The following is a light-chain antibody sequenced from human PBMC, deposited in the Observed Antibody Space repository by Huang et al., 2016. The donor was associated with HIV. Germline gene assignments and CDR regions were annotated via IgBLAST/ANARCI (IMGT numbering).Light chain of an antibody. CDR2: DAT. Sequence: DIQMTQSPSSLSASIGDRVTITCQASQDISNYLNWYQRKPGKAPKLLLYDATNSEAGVPSRFIGSGSGTDFTLTISRLQPEDFATYYCQQFDNVPYSFGQGTRLEIK. CDR1: QDISNY. CDR3: QQFDNVPYS. V-gene: IGKV1-33*01. J-gene: IGKJ2*03.